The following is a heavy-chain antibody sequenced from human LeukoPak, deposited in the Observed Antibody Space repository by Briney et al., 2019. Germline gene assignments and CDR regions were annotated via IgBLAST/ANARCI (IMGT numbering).Heavy chain of an antibody. D-gene: IGHD2-8*01. Sequence: GESLRLSCAASGFTFSIYAMSWVRQDPGKGLEWVSTISGSGDSTHYADSVKGRFTISRDNSKNTLYLQMNSLRAEDTAVYYCAKDLNGSFDYWGQGTLVTVSS. V-gene: IGHV3-23*01. J-gene: IGHJ4*02. CDR3: AKDLNGSFDY. CDR1: GFTFSIYA. CDR2: ISGSGDST.